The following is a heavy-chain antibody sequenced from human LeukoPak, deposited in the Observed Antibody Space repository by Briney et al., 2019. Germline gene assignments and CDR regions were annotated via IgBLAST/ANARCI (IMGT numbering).Heavy chain of an antibody. CDR1: GGTFSSYA. Sequence: SVKVSCKASGGTFSSYAISWVRQAPGQGLEWMGGIIPIFGTANYAQKFQGRVTITTDESTSTAYMELSSLRSEDTAVYYGATTRDIVVVPSTWGYNWFDPWGQGTLVTVSS. CDR2: IIPIFGTA. D-gene: IGHD2-2*01. CDR3: ATTRDIVVVPSTWGYNWFDP. V-gene: IGHV1-69*05. J-gene: IGHJ5*02.